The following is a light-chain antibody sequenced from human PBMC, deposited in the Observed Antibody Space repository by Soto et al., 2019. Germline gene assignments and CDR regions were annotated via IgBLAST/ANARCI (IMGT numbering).Light chain of an antibody. Sequence: QAVVTQPPSVSGAPGQRVTISCTGSSSNIGVGYDVHWYQHLPGTAPKLLIYGNYNRPSGVPDRFSGSKSGTSASLAITGLQAEDEADYYCQSYDSSLSAYVFGPGTKLTVL. CDR3: QSYDSSLSAYV. V-gene: IGLV1-40*01. J-gene: IGLJ1*01. CDR1: SSNIGVGYD. CDR2: GNY.